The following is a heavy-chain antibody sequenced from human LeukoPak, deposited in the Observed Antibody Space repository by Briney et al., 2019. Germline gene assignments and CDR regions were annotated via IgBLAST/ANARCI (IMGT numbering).Heavy chain of an antibody. D-gene: IGHD3-10*01. Sequence: SETLSLTCTGSGGSLSSFYWSWIRQPAGKGLEWIGRIHSSGNTNYNPSLKSRVTMSVDTSKSEFSLKLNSVTAADTAVYYCARGISMIRGVVYYVMDVCGQGTTVTVSS. V-gene: IGHV4-4*07. CDR2: IHSSGNT. CDR3: ARGISMIRGVVYYVMDV. J-gene: IGHJ6*02. CDR1: GGSLSSFY.